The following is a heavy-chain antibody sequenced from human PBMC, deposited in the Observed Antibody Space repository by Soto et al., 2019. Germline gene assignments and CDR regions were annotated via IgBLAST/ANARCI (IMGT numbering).Heavy chain of an antibody. Sequence: EVQLLESGGDLAQRGGSLRLSCAASGFTFDNYVMSWVRQAPGKGLEWVSRISATGFGTDYADSVKGRFTISRDNSKNMLYLQMNSLRAEDTAVYYCAKPSTTTNWYLFDYWGQGALVTVSS. D-gene: IGHD1-1*01. V-gene: IGHV3-23*01. J-gene: IGHJ4*02. CDR1: GFTFDNYV. CDR3: AKPSTTTNWYLFDY. CDR2: ISATGFGT.